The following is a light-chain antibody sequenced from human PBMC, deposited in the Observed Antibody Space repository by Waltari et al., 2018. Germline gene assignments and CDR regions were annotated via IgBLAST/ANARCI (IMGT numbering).Light chain of an antibody. V-gene: IGLV2-14*01. CDR3: TSYTTTKTVV. J-gene: IGLJ2*01. CDR1: SRDIGGYNY. Sequence: QSALTQPASVSGSPGQSITISCTGTSRDIGGYNYVSWYQQHPGKAPKLMIYDVARWPSGVSNRFSGSKSGNTASLTISGLQAEDEADYYCTSYTTTKTVVFGGGTKVTVL. CDR2: DVA.